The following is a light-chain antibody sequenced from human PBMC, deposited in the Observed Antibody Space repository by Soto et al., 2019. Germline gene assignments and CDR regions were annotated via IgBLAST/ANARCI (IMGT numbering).Light chain of an antibody. CDR2: GAS. J-gene: IGKJ4*01. CDR1: QSVSSN. CDR3: QQYNNWPSLT. Sequence: EIVMTQSPATLSVSPGERATLSCRASQSVSSNLAWYQQKPGQAPRLLIYGASTRATGIPFRFSGSGSGTEFTLSISSLQSEDFAVYYCQQYNNWPSLTFGGGTKVDI. V-gene: IGKV3-15*01.